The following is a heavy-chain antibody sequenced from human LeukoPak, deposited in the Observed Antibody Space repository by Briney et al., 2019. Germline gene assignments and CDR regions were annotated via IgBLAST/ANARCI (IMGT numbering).Heavy chain of an antibody. CDR3: ARIGRGRDGYSY. V-gene: IGHV4-34*01. D-gene: IGHD4-4*01. CDR1: GGSISSYY. CDR2: INHSGST. J-gene: IGHJ4*02. Sequence: PSETLSLTCTVSGGSISSYYWSWIRQPPGKGLEWIGEINHSGSTNYNPSLKSRVTISVDTSKNQFSLKLSSVTAADTAVYYCARIGRGRDGYSYWGQGTLVTVSS.